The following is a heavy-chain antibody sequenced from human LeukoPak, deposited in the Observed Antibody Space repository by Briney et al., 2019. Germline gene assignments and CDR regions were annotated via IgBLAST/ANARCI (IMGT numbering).Heavy chain of an antibody. J-gene: IGHJ6*02. CDR2: IYYSGST. D-gene: IGHD2-2*02. Sequence: SETLSLTCTVSGGSISSYYWSWIRQPPGKGLEWIGYIYYSGSTNYNPSLKSRVTISVDTSKNQFSLKLSSVTAADTAVYYCARWGDIVVVPAAIAGKRNYYYYGMDVWGQGTTVTVSS. V-gene: IGHV4-59*01. CDR3: ARWGDIVVVPAAIAGKRNYYYYGMDV. CDR1: GGSISSYY.